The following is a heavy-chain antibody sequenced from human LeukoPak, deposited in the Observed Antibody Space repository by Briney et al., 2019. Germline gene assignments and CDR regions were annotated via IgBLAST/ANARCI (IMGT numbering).Heavy chain of an antibody. V-gene: IGHV3-23*01. CDR3: AKAQAGYYYMDV. CDR2: ISGSGGST. J-gene: IGHJ6*03. CDR1: GFTFSSYA. Sequence: GGSLRLSCAASGFTFSSYAMSWVRQAPGKGLEWVSAISGSGGSTYYANSVKGRFPISRDNSKNTLYLQMNSLRAEDTAVYYCAKAQAGYYYMDVWGKRTTVTVSS. D-gene: IGHD6-19*01.